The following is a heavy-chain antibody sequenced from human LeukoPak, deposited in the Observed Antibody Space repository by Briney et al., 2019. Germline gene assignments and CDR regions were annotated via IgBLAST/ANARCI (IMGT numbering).Heavy chain of an antibody. D-gene: IGHD3-22*01. V-gene: IGHV4-4*07. CDR1: GGSISSYY. CDR3: ARDEYYYDSSGYFHFDY. J-gene: IGHJ4*02. Sequence: SETLSLTCTVSGGSISSYYWSWIRQPAGKGLEWIGRIYTSGTTHYNPSLKSRVTISVDTSKNQFSLKLSSVTAADTAVYYCARDEYYYDSSGYFHFDYWGQGTLVTVSS. CDR2: IYTSGTT.